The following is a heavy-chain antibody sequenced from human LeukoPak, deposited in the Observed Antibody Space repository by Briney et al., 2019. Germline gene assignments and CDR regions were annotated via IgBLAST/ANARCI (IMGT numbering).Heavy chain of an antibody. CDR2: IKQDGSEK. D-gene: IGHD3-3*01. CDR1: GFTFSSYW. J-gene: IGHJ5*02. CDR3: ARDGTYYDFWSGYSNWFDP. V-gene: IGHV3-7*01. Sequence: GGSLRLSCAASGFTFSSYWMTWVRQGPGKGLEWVANIKQDGSEKYYVDSVKGRFTVSRDNAKNSLYLQMNSLRAEDTAVYYCARDGTYYDFWSGYSNWFDPWGQGTLVTVSS.